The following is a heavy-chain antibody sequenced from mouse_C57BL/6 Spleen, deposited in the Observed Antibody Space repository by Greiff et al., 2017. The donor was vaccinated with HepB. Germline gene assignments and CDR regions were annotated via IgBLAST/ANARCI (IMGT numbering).Heavy chain of an antibody. D-gene: IGHD4-1*01. V-gene: IGHV1-59*01. CDR1: GYTFTSYW. CDR3: ARGNWDEDY. Sequence: VQLQQSGAELVRPGTSVKLSCKASGYTFTSYWMHWVKQRPGQGLEWIGVIDPSDSYTNYNQKFKGKATLTVDKSSSTAYMQLSSLTSEDSAVYYCARGNWDEDYWGQGTTLTVSS. J-gene: IGHJ2*01. CDR2: IDPSDSYT.